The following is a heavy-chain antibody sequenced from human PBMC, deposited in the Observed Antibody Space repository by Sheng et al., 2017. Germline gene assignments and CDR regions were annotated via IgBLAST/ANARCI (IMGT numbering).Heavy chain of an antibody. D-gene: IGHD3-9*01. CDR2: ISYDGSNK. CDR3: AREVILTGSLGPLDY. CDR1: GFTFSSYA. J-gene: IGHJ4*02. V-gene: IGHV3-30*04. Sequence: QVQLVESGGGVVQPGRSLRLSCAASGFTFSSYAMHWVRQAPGKGLEWVAVISYDGSNKYYADSVKGRFTISRDNSKNTLYLQMNSLRAEDTAVYYCAREVILTGSLGPLDYWGQGTLVTVSS.